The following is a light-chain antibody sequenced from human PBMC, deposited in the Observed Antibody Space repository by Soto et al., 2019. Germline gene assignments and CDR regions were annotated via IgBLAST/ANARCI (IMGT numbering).Light chain of an antibody. J-gene: IGLJ1*01. Sequence: QSALTQPASVSGSPGQSITISCTGTSSDVGGYNYVSWYQQHPGKAPKLMIYDVSNRPSGVSNRFSGSKSGNTASLTISGLHAEDEAVYYCSSYTSSSTPVFGTGTQLTVL. CDR1: SSDVGGYNY. V-gene: IGLV2-14*01. CDR2: DVS. CDR3: SSYTSSSTPV.